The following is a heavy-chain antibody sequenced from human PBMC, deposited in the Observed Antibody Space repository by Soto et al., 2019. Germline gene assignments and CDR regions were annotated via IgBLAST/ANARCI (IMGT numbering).Heavy chain of an antibody. Sequence: QATLEESGPVVVKPTEPLTLTCTVSGFLLCNARMGVSWIRQRPGKALEWLAHIFSNDEKSYSTSLKSRITIAKDTSKHQVVLTMTNMHPVDTATYYRARNLMLYGWEWFDTWAQGTLVTVS. CDR3: ARNLMLYGWEWFDT. V-gene: IGHV2-26*01. CDR2: IFSNDEK. CDR1: GFLLCNARMG. J-gene: IGHJ5*02. D-gene: IGHD6-19*01.